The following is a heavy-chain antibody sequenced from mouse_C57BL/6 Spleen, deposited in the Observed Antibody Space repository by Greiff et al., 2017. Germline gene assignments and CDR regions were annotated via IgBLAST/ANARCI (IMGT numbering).Heavy chain of an antibody. D-gene: IGHD3-2*02. V-gene: IGHV1-82*01. CDR1: GYAFSSSW. CDR3: ARGRAAQAPFAD. Sequence: QVQLQQSGPELVKPGASVKISCKASGYAFSSSWMNWVKQRPGKGLEWIGRIYPGDGDTNYNGKFKGKATLTADKSSSTAYMQLSSLTSEDSAVYCCARGRAAQAPFADWGKGTLVTVSA. CDR2: IYPGDGDT. J-gene: IGHJ3*01.